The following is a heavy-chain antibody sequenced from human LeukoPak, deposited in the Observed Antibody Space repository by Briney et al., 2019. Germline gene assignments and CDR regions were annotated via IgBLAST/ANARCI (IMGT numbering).Heavy chain of an antibody. Sequence: GGSLRLSCAVSGITLSNYAMSWVRQAPGKGLEWVAGISGSGGGTTYADSVKGRFTISRDNAKNSLILQMNRLRAEDTAVYYCARDVSDENGSASRIHLDSWGQGTLVSVSS. CDR3: ARDVSDENGSASRIHLDS. J-gene: IGHJ4*02. D-gene: IGHD6-6*01. CDR1: GITLSNYA. V-gene: IGHV3-23*01. CDR2: ISGSGGGT.